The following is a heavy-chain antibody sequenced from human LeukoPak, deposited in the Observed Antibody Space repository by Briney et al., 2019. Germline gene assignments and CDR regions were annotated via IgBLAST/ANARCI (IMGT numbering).Heavy chain of an antibody. V-gene: IGHV3-48*02. CDR2: ISSRSSTT. CDR3: ARGEDY. CDR1: GFTFHFYS. Sequence: PGGSLRLSCAASGFTFHFYSMTWVRQAPGKGLEWVSYISSRSSTTYYTDSVKGRFTVSRDNAKNSLNLQMNSLRDEDTAVYYCARGEDYWGQGTLVTVSS. J-gene: IGHJ4*02.